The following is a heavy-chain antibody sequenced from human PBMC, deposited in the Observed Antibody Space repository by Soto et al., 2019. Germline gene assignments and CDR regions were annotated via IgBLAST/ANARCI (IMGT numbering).Heavy chain of an antibody. J-gene: IGHJ3*02. Sequence: EAQLVESGGGLVQPGRSLRLSCAASGFTFDDFAMHWVRQAPGKGLEWVSGINWSGGSSGYSDSVKGRFTISRDNAKNSLSLQKNSLRVEDTALFYCVKANDQQLVEGGPFDMWGQGTMVTVSS. CDR2: INWSGGSS. CDR3: VKANDQQLVEGGPFDM. V-gene: IGHV3-9*01. D-gene: IGHD6-13*01. CDR1: GFTFDDFA.